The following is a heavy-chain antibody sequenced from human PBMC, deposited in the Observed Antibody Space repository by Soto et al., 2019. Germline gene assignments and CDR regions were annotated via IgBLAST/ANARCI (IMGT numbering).Heavy chain of an antibody. J-gene: IGHJ2*01. CDR3: ARHRRTLTGPLWYFDL. V-gene: IGHV4-59*08. CDR1: GGSISSYY. D-gene: IGHD7-27*01. Sequence: SETLSLTCTVSGGSISSYYWSWIRQPPGKGLEWIGYIYYSGSTNYNPSLKSRVTISVDTSKNQFSLKLSSVTAADTAVYYCARHRRTLTGPLWYFDLWGRGTLVTVSS. CDR2: IYYSGST.